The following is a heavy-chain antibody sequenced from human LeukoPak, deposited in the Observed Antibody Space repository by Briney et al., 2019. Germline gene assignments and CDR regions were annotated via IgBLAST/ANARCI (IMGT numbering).Heavy chain of an antibody. J-gene: IGHJ2*01. CDR3: ARGGPSPTTVTSNWYFDL. CDR2: IDPNSGGT. D-gene: IGHD4-11*01. Sequence: ASVKVSCKASGYTFTDYYVHWVQQAPGQGLEWMGWIDPNSGGTKYAQRFQGRVTMTRDTSITTAYMELSRLRSDDTAVYYCARGGPSPTTVTSNWYFDLWGRGTLVTVSS. CDR1: GYTFTDYY. V-gene: IGHV1-2*02.